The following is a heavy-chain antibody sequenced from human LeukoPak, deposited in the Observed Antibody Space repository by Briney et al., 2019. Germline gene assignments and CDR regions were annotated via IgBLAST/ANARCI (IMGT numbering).Heavy chain of an antibody. CDR2: ISLSSKDI. CDR3: VRDMTTVNTFYFQH. Sequence: GGSLRLSCSACGFTFHTYSMIGVPQAPGKGREGVSSISLSSKDIYYADSLQGRLTISRDNANNSLYLQMNRLRAEDTAVYYCVRDMTTVNTFYFQHWGQGTLVTVSS. D-gene: IGHD4-17*01. CDR1: GFTFHTYS. J-gene: IGHJ1*01. V-gene: IGHV3-21*01.